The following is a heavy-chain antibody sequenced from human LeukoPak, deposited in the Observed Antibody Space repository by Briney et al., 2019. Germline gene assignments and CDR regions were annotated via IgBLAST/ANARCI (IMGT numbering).Heavy chain of an antibody. Sequence: SETLSLTCAVSGGSVNSVTYYWAWVRQPPGKGLEWIGIIYQGERTCSNPSFESRVSMSVDTSKNQFSLRLTSVTAADTAVYYCAMYEANYYYYYLDVWGEGTTVTVSS. CDR2: IYQGERT. CDR3: AMYEANYYYYYLDV. J-gene: IGHJ6*03. CDR1: GGSVNSVTYY. D-gene: IGHD3-10*01. V-gene: IGHV4-39*01.